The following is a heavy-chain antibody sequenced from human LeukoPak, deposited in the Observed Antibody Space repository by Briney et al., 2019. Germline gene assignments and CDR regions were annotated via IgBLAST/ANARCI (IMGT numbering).Heavy chain of an antibody. CDR3: ARGLGEFDY. Sequence: SETLSLTCAVYGGSFSGYYWSWIRQPPGKGLEWIGEINHSGSTNYNPSLKSRVTISVDTSKNQFSLKLSSVTAADTAAYYCARGLGEFDYWGQGTLVTVSS. CDR2: INHSGST. D-gene: IGHD3-10*01. V-gene: IGHV4-34*01. CDR1: GGSFSGYY. J-gene: IGHJ4*02.